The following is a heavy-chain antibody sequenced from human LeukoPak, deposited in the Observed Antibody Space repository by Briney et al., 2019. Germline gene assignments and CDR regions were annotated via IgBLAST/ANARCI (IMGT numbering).Heavy chain of an antibody. D-gene: IGHD3-10*01. CDR3: ARRFTIYYYYYMDV. CDR2: INHSGST. J-gene: IGHJ6*03. Sequence: PSETLSLTCAVYGGSFSGYYWGWIRQPPGKGLEWIGEINHSGSTNYNPSLKSRVTTSVDTSKNQFSLKLSSVTAADTAVYYCARRFTIYYYYYMDVWGKGTTVTVS. CDR1: GGSFSGYY. V-gene: IGHV4-34*01.